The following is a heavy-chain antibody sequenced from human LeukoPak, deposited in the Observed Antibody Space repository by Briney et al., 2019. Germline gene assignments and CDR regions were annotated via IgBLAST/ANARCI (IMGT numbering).Heavy chain of an antibody. D-gene: IGHD4-11*01. CDR2: INWNGGST. CDR1: GFTFDDYG. Sequence: GGSLRLSCAASGFTFDDYGMSWVRQAPGKGLEWVSGINWNGGSTGYADSVKGRFTISRDNAKNSLYLQMNSLRAEDTALYYCARDQDYKGGYYYYYYMDVWGKGTTVTVSS. CDR3: ARDQDYKGGYYYYYYMDV. J-gene: IGHJ6*03. V-gene: IGHV3-20*04.